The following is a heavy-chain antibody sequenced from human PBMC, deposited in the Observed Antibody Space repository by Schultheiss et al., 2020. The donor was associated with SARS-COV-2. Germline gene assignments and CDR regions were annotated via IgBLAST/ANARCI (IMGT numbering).Heavy chain of an antibody. V-gene: IGHV1-18*04. Sequence: ASVKVSCKASGYTFTSYGISWVRQAPGQGLEWMGWISPHNANTRYAQKFQGRVTITADESTSTAYMELSSLRSEDTAVYYCARGGYGLNWFDPWGQGTLVTVSS. CDR1: GYTFTSYG. CDR3: ARGGYGLNWFDP. CDR2: ISPHNANT. D-gene: IGHD4-17*01. J-gene: IGHJ5*02.